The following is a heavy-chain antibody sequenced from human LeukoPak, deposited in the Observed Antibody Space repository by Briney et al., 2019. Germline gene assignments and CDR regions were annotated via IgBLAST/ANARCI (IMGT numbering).Heavy chain of an antibody. V-gene: IGHV3-23*01. Sequence: GGSLRLPCAASGFTFSSYAMSWVRQAPGKGPEWVSTISIDGGRTYYADSVKGRFTVSRDTSKNTLYLRMNSLRAEDTAVYYCARKGIGSSRYQNMDVWGKGTTVTVSS. D-gene: IGHD6-25*01. J-gene: IGHJ6*03. CDR3: ARKGIGSSRYQNMDV. CDR1: GFTFSSYA. CDR2: ISIDGGRT.